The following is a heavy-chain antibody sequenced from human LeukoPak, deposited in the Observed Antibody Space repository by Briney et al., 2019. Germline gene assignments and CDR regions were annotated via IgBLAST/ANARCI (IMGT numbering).Heavy chain of an antibody. V-gene: IGHV3-53*01. J-gene: IGHJ4*02. CDR2: IYSDGGT. Sequence: GGSLRLSCAASGFTVNSNYMSWVRQAPGKGLEWVSVIYSDGGTFYADSAKGRFTISRDNSKNTLYLQMNSLRVEDTGVYYCARDSNGPGYWGQGTLVTVSS. CDR3: ARDSNGPGY. CDR1: GFTVNSNY. D-gene: IGHD2-8*01.